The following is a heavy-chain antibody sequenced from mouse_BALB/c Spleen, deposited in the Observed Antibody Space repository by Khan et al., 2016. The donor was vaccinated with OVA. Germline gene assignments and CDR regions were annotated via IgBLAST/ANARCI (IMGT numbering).Heavy chain of an antibody. D-gene: IGHD1-1*01. CDR1: GFTFSNYA. Sequence: EVELVESGGGLVKPGGPLKLSCAASGFTFSNYALSWVRQTPEKRLEWVATISSGGDYTYYPDSVKGRFTISRDKAKNTLYLQMSSLRSEDTALYYCARHHYGPFAYWRPGPLVTVSA. V-gene: IGHV5-9-3*01. CDR2: ISSGGDYT. CDR3: ARHHYGPFAY. J-gene: IGHJ3*01.